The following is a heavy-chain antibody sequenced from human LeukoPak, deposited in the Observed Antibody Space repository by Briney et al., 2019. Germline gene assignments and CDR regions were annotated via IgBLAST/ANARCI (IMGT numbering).Heavy chain of an antibody. D-gene: IGHD3-22*01. CDR1: GFTFSDYY. CDR3: ARLSYDSSGKGVDY. V-gene: IGHV3-11*01. J-gene: IGHJ4*02. CDR2: ISSSGSSI. Sequence: PGGSLRLSCAASGFTFSDYYMSWIRQAPGKGLEWISYISSSGSSIYFAESVRGRFTISRDNAKNSLYLQMNSLRAEDTAVYYCARLSYDSSGKGVDYWGQGTLVTVSS.